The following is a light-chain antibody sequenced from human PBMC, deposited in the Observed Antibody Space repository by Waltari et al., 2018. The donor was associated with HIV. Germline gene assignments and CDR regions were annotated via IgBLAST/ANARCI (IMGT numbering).Light chain of an antibody. J-gene: IGLJ3*02. V-gene: IGLV1-44*01. CDR1: YSNIGSNT. CDR2: NND. CDR3: ASWDDKLDGWV. Sequence: QSLLPQPPSASGTPGQRVTISCSGSYSNIGSNTVNWHQQLPGSAPRALIYNNDQRPSGVPDRCSGSKSGTSASLAMSGLQSEDQGDYYCASWDDKLDGWVFGGGTRLTGL.